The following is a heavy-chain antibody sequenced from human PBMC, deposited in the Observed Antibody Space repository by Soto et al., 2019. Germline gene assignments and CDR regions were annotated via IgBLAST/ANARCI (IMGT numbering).Heavy chain of an antibody. D-gene: IGHD6-13*01. CDR1: GFSLSTLGGC. V-gene: IGHV2-5*02. Sequence: SGPTLVNPRQTLTQTCTFPGFSLSTLGGCVGWLRQPPGKALEWLALIYWDDDKRYSPSLKSRLTITKDTSKNQVVLTMTNMDPVDTATYYCALRRRSSRWGAYYYYYMDVWGKGTTVTFSS. CDR2: IYWDDDK. CDR3: ALRRRSSRWGAYYYYYMDV. J-gene: IGHJ6*03.